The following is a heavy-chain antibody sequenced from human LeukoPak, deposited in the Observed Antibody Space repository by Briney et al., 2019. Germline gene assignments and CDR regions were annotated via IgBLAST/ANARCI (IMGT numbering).Heavy chain of an antibody. CDR1: GDRLRSYW. CDR2: IYLGDSDT. J-gene: IGHJ4*02. D-gene: IGHD3-10*01. V-gene: IGHV5-51*01. CDR3: ARRPAGSYFID. Sequence: GESLKISCKGSGDRLRSYWIGWVRQMPGEGLEWMGIIYLGDSDTRYSPSFQGQVTISADRSINTAYLQWSSLKASDSAMYYCARRPAGSYFIDWGQGTLVTVSS.